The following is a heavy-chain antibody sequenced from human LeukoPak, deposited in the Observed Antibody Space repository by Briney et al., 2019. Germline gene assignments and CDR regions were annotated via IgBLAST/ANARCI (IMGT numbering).Heavy chain of an antibody. V-gene: IGHV3-23*01. CDR3: AKDSGTHSSSWSSIDY. CDR2: ISGSGGST. D-gene: IGHD6-13*01. Sequence: GGSLRLSCAASGFTFSSYAMSWVRQAPGEGLEWVSAISGSGGSTYYADSVKGRFTISRDNSKNTLYLQMNSLRAEDTAVYYCAKDSGTHSSSWSSIDYWGQGTLVTVSS. CDR1: GFTFSSYA. J-gene: IGHJ4*02.